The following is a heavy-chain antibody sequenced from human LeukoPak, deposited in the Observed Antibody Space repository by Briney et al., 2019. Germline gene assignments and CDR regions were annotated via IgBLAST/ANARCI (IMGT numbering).Heavy chain of an antibody. Sequence: PGGSLRLSCAASGFTFSSYAMSWVRQAPGKGLEWVSSINGRGGSTYYADSVKGRFTISRDNSKNTLYLQMNSLRAGDTAVYYCAKSNYDDSTPSDYWGQGPLVTVSS. CDR3: AKSNYDDSTPSDY. J-gene: IGHJ4*02. D-gene: IGHD4-17*01. CDR2: INGRGGST. V-gene: IGHV3-23*01. CDR1: GFTFSSYA.